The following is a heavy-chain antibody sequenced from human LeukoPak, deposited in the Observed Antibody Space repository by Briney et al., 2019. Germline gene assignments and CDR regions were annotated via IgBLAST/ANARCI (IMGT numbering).Heavy chain of an antibody. CDR2: IYYSGST. D-gene: IGHD5-18*01. V-gene: IGHV4-39*07. J-gene: IGHJ5*02. CDR3: ARGLPGIQLWFTGWFDP. CDR1: GGSISSSSYY. Sequence: SETLSLTCTVSGGSISSSSYYWGWIRQPPGKGLEWIVSIYYSGSTYYNPALKSRITISVDTSKNQFSLKLSSVTAADTAVYYCARGLPGIQLWFTGWFDPWGQGTLVTVSS.